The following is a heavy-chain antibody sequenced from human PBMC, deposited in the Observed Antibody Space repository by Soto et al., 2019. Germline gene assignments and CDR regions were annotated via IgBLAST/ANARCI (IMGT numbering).Heavy chain of an antibody. D-gene: IGHD5-18*01. CDR3: ASWVDTETDGMDV. J-gene: IGHJ6*02. CDR2: TYYSGST. CDR1: GGSISSGDYY. Sequence: SETLSLTCTVSGGSISSGDYYWSWIRQPPGKGLEWIGYTYYSGSTYYNPSLKSRVTISVDTSKNQFSLKLSSVTAADTAVYYCASWVDTETDGMDVWGQGTTVTVSS. V-gene: IGHV4-30-4*01.